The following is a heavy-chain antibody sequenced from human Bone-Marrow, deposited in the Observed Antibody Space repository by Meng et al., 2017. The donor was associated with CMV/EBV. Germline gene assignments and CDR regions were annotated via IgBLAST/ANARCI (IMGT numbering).Heavy chain of an antibody. CDR3: AREGSRGGWFNPAGVDY. J-gene: IGHJ4*02. Sequence: GGSLRLSCAASGFTFSDYYMSWIRQAPGKGLEWVSYISYSSSTIYYADSVKGRFTISRDNAKNSLYLEMNSLRAEDTALYYCAREGSRGGWFNPAGVDYWGQGTLVTVSS. D-gene: IGHD6-19*01. CDR2: ISYSSSTI. CDR1: GFTFSDYY. V-gene: IGHV3-11*01.